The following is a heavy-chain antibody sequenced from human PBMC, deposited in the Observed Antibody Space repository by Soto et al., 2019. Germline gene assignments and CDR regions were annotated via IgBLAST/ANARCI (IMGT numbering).Heavy chain of an antibody. CDR1: GGTFSSYA. J-gene: IGHJ1*01. CDR3: ACQHESYYYDSSGYYTPLYI. CDR2: IIPIFGTA. Sequence: SVKFSYQASGGTFSSYAICWVRQAPGQGLEWMGGIIPIFGTANYAQKFQGRVTITADKSTSTAYMELSSLRSEDTAVYYCACQHESYYYDSSGYYTPLYIWGQGTLVTVSS. V-gene: IGHV1-69*06. D-gene: IGHD3-22*01.